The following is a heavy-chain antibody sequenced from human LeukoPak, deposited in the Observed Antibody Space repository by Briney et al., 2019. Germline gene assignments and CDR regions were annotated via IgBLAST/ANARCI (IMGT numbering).Heavy chain of an antibody. V-gene: IGHV3-53*01. Sequence: GGSLRLSCVVSGFTVSGDYISWFRQAPGKGLEWVSVLYYGVSTFYKDSVKGRLTTSGDNFKSTVYLQMNSLRAEDTAVYYCARGRQNYGDYPYWGQGTLVTVSS. CDR3: ARGRQNYGDYPY. CDR2: LYYGVST. CDR1: GFTVSGDY. J-gene: IGHJ4*02. D-gene: IGHD4-17*01.